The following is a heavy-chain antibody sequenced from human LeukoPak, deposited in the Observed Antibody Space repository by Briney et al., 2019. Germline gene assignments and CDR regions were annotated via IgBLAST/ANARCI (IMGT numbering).Heavy chain of an antibody. CDR2: IIPIFGTA. D-gene: IGHD6-13*01. V-gene: IGHV1-69*06. J-gene: IGHJ3*02. Sequence: SVKVSCKASGGTFSSYAISWVRQAPGQGLEWMGRIIPIFGTANYAQNFQGRVTMTGNTSISTAYMELSSLKSEDAAVYYCARGNRLYISSWSSLAFNIWGQGTMVTVSS. CDR3: ARGNRLYISSWSSLAFNI. CDR1: GGTFSSYA.